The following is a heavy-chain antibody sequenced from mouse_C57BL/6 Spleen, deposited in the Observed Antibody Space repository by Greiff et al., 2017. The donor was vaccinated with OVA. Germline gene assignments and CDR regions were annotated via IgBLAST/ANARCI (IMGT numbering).Heavy chain of an antibody. V-gene: IGHV1-78*01. CDR3: ARDDYDGGYAMDY. CDR2: IYPRDGST. J-gene: IGHJ4*01. CDR1: GYTFTDHT. D-gene: IGHD2-4*01. Sequence: VQLQQSDAELVKPGASVKISCKVSGYTFTDHTIHWMKQRPEQGLEWIGYIYPRDGSTKYNEKFKGKATLTADKSSSTAYMQLNILTSEDSAVYFCARDDYDGGYAMDYWGQGTSVTVSS.